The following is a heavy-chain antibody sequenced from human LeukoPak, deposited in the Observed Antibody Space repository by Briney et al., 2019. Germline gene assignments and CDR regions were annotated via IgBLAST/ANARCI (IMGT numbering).Heavy chain of an antibody. D-gene: IGHD6-13*01. V-gene: IGHV1-2*02. J-gene: IGHJ4*02. CDR2: INPKSGGT. Sequence: ASVKVSCKASGYTFTGYYMHWVRQAPGLGFEWMGWINPKSGGTSYPQRFQGRLTMTRDTSISTAYMELSRLRSDDTAVYYCAKDRPVGIAAGGVYWGQGTLVTVSS. CDR1: GYTFTGYY. CDR3: AKDRPVGIAAGGVY.